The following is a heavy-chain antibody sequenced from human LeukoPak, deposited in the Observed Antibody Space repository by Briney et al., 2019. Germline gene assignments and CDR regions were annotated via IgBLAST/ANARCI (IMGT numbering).Heavy chain of an antibody. CDR1: GDSISNGDYN. CDR3: ARHDDPRSASNWFDP. V-gene: IGHV4-61*02. CDR2: IYISGRT. D-gene: IGHD3-16*01. J-gene: IGHJ5*02. Sequence: SETLSLTCVVSGDSISNGDYNWNWIRQPAGKGLESLGRIYISGRTDYNPSLKSRLTISVDTSENQFSLRLSSVTAADTAVYFCARHDDPRSASNWFDPWGQGTLVTVSS.